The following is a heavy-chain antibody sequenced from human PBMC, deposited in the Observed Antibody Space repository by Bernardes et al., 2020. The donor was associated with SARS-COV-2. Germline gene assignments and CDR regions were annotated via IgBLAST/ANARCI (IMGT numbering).Heavy chain of an antibody. V-gene: IGHV4-59*01. D-gene: IGHD3-16*02. J-gene: IGHJ6*02. CDR2: IYYSGST. Sequence: SETLSLTCTVSGGSISSYYWSWIRRPPGKGLEWIGHIYYSGSTNYNPSLKSRVTISVDTSKNQFSLKLSSVTAADTALYYCGRAYGDWSYRYYHVMDAWGQGTTVTVSS. CDR1: GGSISSYY. CDR3: GRAYGDWSYRYYHVMDA.